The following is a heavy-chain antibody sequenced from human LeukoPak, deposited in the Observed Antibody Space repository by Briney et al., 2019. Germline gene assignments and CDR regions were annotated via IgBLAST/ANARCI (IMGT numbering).Heavy chain of an antibody. CDR1: GGSISSYY. Sequence: PSETLSLTCTVSGGSISSYYWSWIRQPPGKGLEWIGYIYYSGYTNYNPSLKSRVTISVDTSKNQFSLKLSSVTAADTAVYYCARRNMEGWYYYYYMDVWGKGTTVTISS. J-gene: IGHJ6*03. V-gene: IGHV4-59*12. D-gene: IGHD2/OR15-2a*01. CDR2: IYYSGYT. CDR3: ARRNMEGWYYYYYMDV.